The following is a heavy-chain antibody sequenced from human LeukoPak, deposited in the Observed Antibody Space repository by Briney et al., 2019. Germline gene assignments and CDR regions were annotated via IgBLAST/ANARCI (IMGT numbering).Heavy chain of an antibody. Sequence: PSETLSLTCSVSGGSISSLYWSWIRQPPGKGLERIGYIYYTGSTNYNPSLKSRVTMFVDMSKNQFSLRLSSVTAADTAVYYCARHRAYSSSSPFDHWGQGTLVTVSS. D-gene: IGHD6-6*01. CDR1: GGSISSLY. J-gene: IGHJ4*02. V-gene: IGHV4-59*08. CDR3: ARHRAYSSSSPFDH. CDR2: IYYTGST.